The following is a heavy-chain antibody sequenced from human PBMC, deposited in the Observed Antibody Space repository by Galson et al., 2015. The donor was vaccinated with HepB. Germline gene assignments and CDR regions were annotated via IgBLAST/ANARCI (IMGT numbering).Heavy chain of an antibody. CDR1: GGTFSSYA. CDR3: ASDAGTRDGGNSGSYY. Sequence: SVKVSCKASGGTFSSYAISWVRQAPGQGLEWMGGIIPIFGTANYAQKFQGRVTITADKSTSTAYMELSSLRSEDTAVYYCASDAGTRDGGNSGSYYWGQGTLVTVSS. J-gene: IGHJ4*02. V-gene: IGHV1-69*06. D-gene: IGHD4-23*01. CDR2: IIPIFGTA.